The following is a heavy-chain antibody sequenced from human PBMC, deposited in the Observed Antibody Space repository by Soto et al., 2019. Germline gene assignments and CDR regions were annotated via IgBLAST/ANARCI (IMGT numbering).Heavy chain of an antibody. CDR3: ARGSNGSGSYLPSHFDY. CDR1: GGSFSGYY. Sequence: QVQLQQWGAGLLKPSETLSLTCAAYGGSFSGYYWSWIRQPPGKGLEWIGEINHSGSTNYNPSLKSRVTISVDTSKNQFSLKLSSVTAADTAVYYCARGSNGSGSYLPSHFDYWGQGTLVTVSS. D-gene: IGHD3-10*01. V-gene: IGHV4-34*01. J-gene: IGHJ4*02. CDR2: INHSGST.